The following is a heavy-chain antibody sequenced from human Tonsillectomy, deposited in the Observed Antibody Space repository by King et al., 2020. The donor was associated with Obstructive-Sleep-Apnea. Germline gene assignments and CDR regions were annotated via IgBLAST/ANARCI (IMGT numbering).Heavy chain of an antibody. V-gene: IGHV1-8*01. CDR2: MNPNSGNT. Sequence: QLVQSEAEVKKPGASVKVSCKASGYTFTSYDVNWVRQATGQGLEWMGWMNPNSGNTGYEQKFQGRVTMTRNTSISTAYMELSSLRSEDTAVYYCARVGRYGDYFDYWGQGTLVTVSS. J-gene: IGHJ4*02. CDR1: GYTFTSYD. CDR3: ARVGRYGDYFDY. D-gene: IGHD4-17*01.